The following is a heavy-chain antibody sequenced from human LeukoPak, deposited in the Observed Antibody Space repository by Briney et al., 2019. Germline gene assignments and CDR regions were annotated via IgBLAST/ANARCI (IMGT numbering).Heavy chain of an antibody. CDR3: ASEIAAAGTSVLAY. CDR1: GYTFTSYY. CDR2: INPSGGST. Sequence: ASVKVSCKASGYTFTSYYMHWVRQAPGQGLEWMGIINPSGGSTSYAQKFQDRVTMTRDMSTSTVYMELSSLRSEDTAVYYCASEIAAAGTSVLAYWGQGTLVTVSS. J-gene: IGHJ4*02. V-gene: IGHV1-46*01. D-gene: IGHD6-13*01.